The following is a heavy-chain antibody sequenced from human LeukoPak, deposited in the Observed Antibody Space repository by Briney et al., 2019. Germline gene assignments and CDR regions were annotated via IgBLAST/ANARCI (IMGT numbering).Heavy chain of an antibody. Sequence: SETLSLTCTVSGGSISFYYWSWIRQPPGKGLEWIGYIYNSEITDYSPSLKSRLTMSVDTSKNQFSLQLTSMTAADTAVYYCARGRSGVDPFDLWGQGTMVTVSS. CDR2: IYNSEIT. CDR3: ARGRSGVDPFDL. V-gene: IGHV4-4*09. D-gene: IGHD3-3*01. CDR1: GGSISFYY. J-gene: IGHJ3*01.